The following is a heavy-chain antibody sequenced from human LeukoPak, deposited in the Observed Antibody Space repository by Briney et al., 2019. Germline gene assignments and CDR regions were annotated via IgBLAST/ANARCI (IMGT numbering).Heavy chain of an antibody. Sequence: SETLSLTCTVSGGSISSYYWSWIRQPPGKGLEWIGYIYYSGSTTYNPSLKSRVTISVDTSKNQFSLKLSSVTAADTAVYYCARDKSSSWVNWFDPWGQGTLVTVSS. CDR2: IYYSGST. CDR1: GGSISSYY. D-gene: IGHD6-13*01. V-gene: IGHV4-59*01. J-gene: IGHJ5*02. CDR3: ARDKSSSWVNWFDP.